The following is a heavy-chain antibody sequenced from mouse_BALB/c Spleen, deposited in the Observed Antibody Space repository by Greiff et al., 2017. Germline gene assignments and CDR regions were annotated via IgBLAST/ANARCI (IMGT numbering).Heavy chain of an antibody. CDR3: NAMITGENWFAY. Sequence: DVKLQESGAELVRSGASVKLSCTASGFNIKDYYMHWVKQRPEQGLEWIGWIDPENGDTEYAPKFQGKATMTADTSSNTAYLQLSSLTSEDTAVYYCNAMITGENWFAYWGQGTLVTVSA. D-gene: IGHD2-4*01. J-gene: IGHJ3*01. CDR2: IDPENGDT. CDR1: GFNIKDYY. V-gene: IGHV14-4*02.